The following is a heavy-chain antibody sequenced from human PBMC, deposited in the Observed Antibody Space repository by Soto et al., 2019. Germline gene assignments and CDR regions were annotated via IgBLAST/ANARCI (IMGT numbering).Heavy chain of an antibody. CDR3: ARASGGSRFDY. J-gene: IGHJ4*02. V-gene: IGHV3-33*08. CDR2: IWNDGSNK. CDR1: GFTFNNCG. Sequence: GGSLRLSCAASGFTFNNCGMHWVRQAPGKGLEWVAVIWNDGSNKYYPDSVKGRFTISRDNSKNTLYLQMNSLRAEDTAVYYCARASGGSRFDYWGQGTLVTVSS. D-gene: IGHD2-15*01.